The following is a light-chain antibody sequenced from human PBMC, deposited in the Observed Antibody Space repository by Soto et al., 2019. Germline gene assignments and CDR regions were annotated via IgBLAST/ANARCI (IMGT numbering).Light chain of an antibody. CDR3: QQYVSLPIT. J-gene: IGKJ5*01. V-gene: IGKV3-20*01. CDR1: QSVSRSY. Sequence: IVLTQSPGTLCLSPEERHTLSCSASQSVSRSYLGWYKQKTGQAPRILIYGESSRATGIPDRCSGSGSGTELTLTISRVEPEDFGVDYCQQYVSLPITCGQGTRLEIK. CDR2: GES.